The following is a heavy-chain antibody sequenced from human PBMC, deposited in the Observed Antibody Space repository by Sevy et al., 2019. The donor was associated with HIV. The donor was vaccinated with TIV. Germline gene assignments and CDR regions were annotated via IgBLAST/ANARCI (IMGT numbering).Heavy chain of an antibody. J-gene: IGHJ4*02. CDR2: INPNSGGT. D-gene: IGHD6-25*01. CDR1: GYTFTGYY. CDR3: ARDWGGQRLPHFDY. V-gene: IGHV1-2*02. Sequence: ASVKVSCKASGYTFTGYYMHWVRQAPGQGLEWMGWINPNSGGTNYAQKFQGRVTMTRDTSISTAYMELSRLRSDDTAVYYCARDWGGQRLPHFDYWGQGTLVTVSS.